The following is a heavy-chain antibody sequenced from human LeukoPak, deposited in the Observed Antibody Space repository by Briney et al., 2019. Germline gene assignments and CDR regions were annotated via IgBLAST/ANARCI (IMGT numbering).Heavy chain of an antibody. CDR1: GGSITSHY. J-gene: IGHJ4*02. V-gene: IGHV4-59*11. Sequence: PSETLSLTCTVSGGSITSHYWSWIRQAPGKGLEWIGYIYYSGYTSYNPSLKSRVTISVDTSKSQFSLELSSVTAADTAVYYCAREMRSPRGGFDYWDQGTLVTVSS. CDR2: IYYSGYT. CDR3: AREMRSPRGGFDY. D-gene: IGHD3-10*01.